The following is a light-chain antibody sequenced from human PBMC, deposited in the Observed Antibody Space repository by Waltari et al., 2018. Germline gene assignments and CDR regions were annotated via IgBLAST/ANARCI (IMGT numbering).Light chain of an antibody. CDR2: QDT. J-gene: IGLJ2*01. CDR3: QAWDSSIVV. Sequence: SYEMTQTPSMPVSPGQTVSITYSGDKLGNKFVSWYQLKPGQSPLLVIYQDTKRPSGIPERFSGSNSGNTATLTITGTQPMDEADYYCQAWDSSIVVFGGGTKLTVL. V-gene: IGLV3-1*01. CDR1: KLGNKF.